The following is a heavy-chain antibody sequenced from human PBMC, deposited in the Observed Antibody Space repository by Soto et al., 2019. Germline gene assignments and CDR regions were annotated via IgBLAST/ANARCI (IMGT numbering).Heavy chain of an antibody. D-gene: IGHD3-10*01. V-gene: IGHV4-59*11. CDR1: GDSISSHY. CDR3: ARVSTSASGSYYTLDY. J-gene: IGHJ4*02. CDR2: FGST. Sequence: QVQLQESGPGLVKPSETLSLTCTVSGDSISSHYWSWIRQPPGKGLEWIGFGSTKYNHSLKSRISISVDTSKNQFSLNLTSATAADTAVYYCARVSTSASGSYYTLDYWGQGTLVTVSS.